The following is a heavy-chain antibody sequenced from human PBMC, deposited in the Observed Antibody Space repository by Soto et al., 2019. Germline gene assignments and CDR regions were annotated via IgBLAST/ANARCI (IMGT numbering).Heavy chain of an antibody. V-gene: IGHV4-39*01. Sequence: LSLTCTVSGGSISSSSYYWGWIRQPPGKGLEWVGSIYYSGSTYYNPSLKSRVTISVDTSKNQFSLKLSSVTAADTAVYYCARLHLDFWSGAADYWGQGTLVTVSS. CDR2: IYYSGST. CDR1: GGSISSSSYY. CDR3: ARLHLDFWSGAADY. J-gene: IGHJ4*02. D-gene: IGHD3-3*01.